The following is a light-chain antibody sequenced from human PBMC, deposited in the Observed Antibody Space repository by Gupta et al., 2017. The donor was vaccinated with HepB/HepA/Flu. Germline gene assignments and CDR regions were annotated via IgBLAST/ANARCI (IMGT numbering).Light chain of an antibody. CDR1: GGYSTHI. CDR2: VEGSGNY. CDR3: ETRDSNNQI. Sequence: QPVLPPSSSASASLGSSVTPTCTLSGGYSTHIIAWHQQQPGKAPRYLMKVEGSGNYNKVSGVSDRFTGSSSGAHRYLTISNHQDEDEADYYCETRDSNNQIFGGGTKLTVL. J-gene: IGLJ2*01. V-gene: IGLV4-60*02.